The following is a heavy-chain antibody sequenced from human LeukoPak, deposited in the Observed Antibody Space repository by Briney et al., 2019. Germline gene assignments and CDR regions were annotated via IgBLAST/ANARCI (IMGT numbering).Heavy chain of an antibody. D-gene: IGHD1-7*01. CDR3: ASTPYNWNYTPHFDY. J-gene: IGHJ4*02. V-gene: IGHV4-30-2*01. CDR2: IYHSGST. Sequence: SETLSLTCAVSGGSISSGGYSWSWIRQPPGKGLEWIGYIYHSGSTYYNPSLKSRVTISVGRSKNQFSLKLSSVTAADTAVYYCASTPYNWNYTPHFDYWGQGTLVTVSS. CDR1: GGSISSGGYS.